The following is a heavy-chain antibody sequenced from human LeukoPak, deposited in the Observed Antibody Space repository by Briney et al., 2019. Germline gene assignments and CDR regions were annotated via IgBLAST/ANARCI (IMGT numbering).Heavy chain of an antibody. CDR1: GGTFSSYA. D-gene: IGHD4-23*01. CDR2: IIPIFGTA. Sequence: SVKVSCKASGGTFSSYAISWVRQAPGQGLEWMGGIIPIFGTANYAQKFQGRVTITADESTSTAYMELSSLRSEDTAVYYCAREGIISTVATPDAFDIWGQGTIVTVSS. J-gene: IGHJ3*02. CDR3: AREGIISTVATPDAFDI. V-gene: IGHV1-69*01.